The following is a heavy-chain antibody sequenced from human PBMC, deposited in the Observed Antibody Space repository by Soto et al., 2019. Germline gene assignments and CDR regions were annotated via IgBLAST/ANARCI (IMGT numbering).Heavy chain of an antibody. Sequence: DVQLVESGGALVKPGGSLRLSCAASGITLSNSWMSWVRQAPGGGLEWVARILSVSDGERTDYAAPVRGRCSSSRDDSKNKLHLEMNTLKAEDTGVYYCNTYDYIRGSDRYRWAYWGQGTPVTVSS. V-gene: IGHV3-15*02. D-gene: IGHD3-16*02. CDR2: ILSVSDGERT. J-gene: IGHJ4*02. CDR1: GITLSNSW. CDR3: NTYDYIRGSDRYRWAY.